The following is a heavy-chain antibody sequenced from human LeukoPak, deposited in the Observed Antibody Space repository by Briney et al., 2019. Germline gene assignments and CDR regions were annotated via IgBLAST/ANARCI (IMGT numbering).Heavy chain of an antibody. J-gene: IGHJ4*02. CDR3: ARDPYGSGSYYPNYFDY. CDR2: TYYRSKWYN. V-gene: IGHV6-1*01. D-gene: IGHD3-10*01. Sequence: SQTLSLTCAISGDSVSSNSAAWNWIRQSPSRGLEWLGRTYYRSKWYNDYAVSVQSRIAINPDTSKNQFSLQLNSVTPEDTAVYYCARDPYGSGSYYPNYFDYWGQGTLVTVSS. CDR1: GDSVSSNSAA.